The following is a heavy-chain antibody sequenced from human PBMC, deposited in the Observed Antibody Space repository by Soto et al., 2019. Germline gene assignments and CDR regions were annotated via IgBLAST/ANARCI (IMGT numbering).Heavy chain of an antibody. CDR3: ARGGGGVLRFFEWLPPYYFDY. J-gene: IGHJ4*02. V-gene: IGHV5-51*01. D-gene: IGHD3-3*01. CDR2: IYPGDSDT. CDR1: GYSFTSYW. Sequence: GESLKISCKGSGYSFTSYWIGWVRQMPGKGLEWMGIIYPGDSDTRYSPSFQGQVTISADKSISTAYLQWSSLKASETAMYYCARGGGGVLRFFEWLPPYYFDYWGQGTLVTVSS.